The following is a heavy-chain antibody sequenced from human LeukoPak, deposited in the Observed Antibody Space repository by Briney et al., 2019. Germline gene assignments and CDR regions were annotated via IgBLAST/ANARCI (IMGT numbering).Heavy chain of an antibody. J-gene: IGHJ4*02. CDR2: MQSTGNS. V-gene: IGHV4-59*01. Sequence: PSETVSLTCSVSGDSISTYHWNWIRKPPGKGLEWIGYMQSTGNSKYNPSLRSRVNIFVGTCKNQAALILRPVTGADTAVYYCARDKQHSYGRYFDHWGQGARILVTS. CDR1: GDSISTYH. D-gene: IGHD3-16*01. CDR3: ARDKQHSYGRYFDH.